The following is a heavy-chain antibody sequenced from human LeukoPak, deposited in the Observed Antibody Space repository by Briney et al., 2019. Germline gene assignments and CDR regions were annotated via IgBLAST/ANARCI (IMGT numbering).Heavy chain of an antibody. CDR2: ISAYDGKR. CDR3: SRVDYSDFGGSLH. D-gene: IGHD4-11*01. J-gene: IGHJ4*02. CDR1: GYVFNKYG. V-gene: IGHV1-18*01. Sequence: ASVTVSCKASGYVFNKYGITWVRQAPGQGLEWMGWISAYDGKRDFAQRFHDRLTMTTDTSTSTAYMELRNLRSDDTAIYYCSRVDYSDFGGSLHWGQGTLVTVSS.